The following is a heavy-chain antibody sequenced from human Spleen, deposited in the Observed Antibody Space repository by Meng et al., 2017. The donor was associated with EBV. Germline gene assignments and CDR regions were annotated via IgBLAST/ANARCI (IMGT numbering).Heavy chain of an antibody. CDR2: IDHRGSP. V-gene: IGHV4-34*01. Sequence: QVRLQQWGAGLFAPSETLSPTCAVYGGSFSDYYWSWIRQPPGKGLEWIGEIDHRGSPNYNPSLMSRVTISLDTSRNHFSLELTSVTDADTAVYYCARGDDYRYAYWGQGTLVTVSS. J-gene: IGHJ4*02. D-gene: IGHD3-16*01. CDR3: ARGDDYRYAY. CDR1: GGSFSDYY.